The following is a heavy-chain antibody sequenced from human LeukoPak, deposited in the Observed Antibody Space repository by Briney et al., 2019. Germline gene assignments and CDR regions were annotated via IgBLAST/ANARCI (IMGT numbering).Heavy chain of an antibody. CDR3: ARVTMVRGVIDY. D-gene: IGHD3-10*01. V-gene: IGHV4-34*01. CDR2: INHSGST. CDR1: GGSFSGYY. J-gene: IGHJ4*02. Sequence: PSETLSLTCAVYGGSFSGYYWGWIRQPPGKGLEWIGEINHSGSTNYNPSLKSRVTISVDTSKNQFSLKLSSVTAADTAVYYCARVTMVRGVIDYWGQGTLVTVSS.